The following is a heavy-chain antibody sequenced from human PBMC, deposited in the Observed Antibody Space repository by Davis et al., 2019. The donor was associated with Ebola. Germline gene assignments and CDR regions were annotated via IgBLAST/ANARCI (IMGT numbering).Heavy chain of an antibody. V-gene: IGHV5-10-1*01. CDR3: ARHSTKYQLHNDY. CDR2: IDPSDSYT. Sequence: GESLKIPCKGSGYSFTSYWISWVRQMPGKGLEWMGRIDPSDSYTNYSPSFQGHVTISADKSISTAYLQWSSLKASDTAMYYCARHSTKYQLHNDYWGQGTLVTVSS. D-gene: IGHD2-2*01. J-gene: IGHJ4*02. CDR1: GYSFTSYW.